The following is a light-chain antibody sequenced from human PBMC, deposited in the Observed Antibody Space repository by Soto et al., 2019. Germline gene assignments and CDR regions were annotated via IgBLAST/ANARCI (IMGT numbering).Light chain of an antibody. V-gene: IGLV2-8*01. CDR3: SAYAVSRTEVV. CDR1: SSDVGGYNY. Sequence: QSALTQPPSASGSPGPAVTISCTGTSSDVGGYNYVSWYHQHPGKAPNLMIYEISKRPSGVPDRFSGSNSGNTASLTVSGLQSEDEADDYCSAYAVSRTEVVFGGGTKLTVL. CDR2: EIS. J-gene: IGLJ2*01.